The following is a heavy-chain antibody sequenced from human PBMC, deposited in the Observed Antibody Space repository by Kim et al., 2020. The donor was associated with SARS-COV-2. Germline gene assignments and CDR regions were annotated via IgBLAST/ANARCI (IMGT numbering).Heavy chain of an antibody. Sequence: SVKVSCKASGGTFSSYAISWVRQAPGQGLEWMGGIIPILGTANYAQKFQGRVTITADESTSTAYMELSSLRSEDTAVYYCARDLEPHYGGNSDTDAFDIWGQGTMVTVSS. V-gene: IGHV1-69*13. CDR2: IIPILGTA. D-gene: IGHD4-17*01. J-gene: IGHJ3*02. CDR3: ARDLEPHYGGNSDTDAFDI. CDR1: GGTFSSYA.